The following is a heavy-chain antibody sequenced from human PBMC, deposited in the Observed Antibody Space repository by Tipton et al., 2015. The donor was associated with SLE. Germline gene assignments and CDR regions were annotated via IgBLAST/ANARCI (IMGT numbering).Heavy chain of an antibody. CDR1: GGSISSSSYY. CDR3: ARDIVLGGGAFDI. D-gene: IGHD3-16*01. Sequence: TLSLTCTVSGGSISSSSYYWGWIRQPPGKGLEWIGSIYYSGSTYYNPSLKSRVTISLDTPKNQFSLKLSSVTAADTAVYYCARDIVLGGGAFDIWGQGTMVTVSS. J-gene: IGHJ3*02. V-gene: IGHV4-39*07. CDR2: IYYSGST.